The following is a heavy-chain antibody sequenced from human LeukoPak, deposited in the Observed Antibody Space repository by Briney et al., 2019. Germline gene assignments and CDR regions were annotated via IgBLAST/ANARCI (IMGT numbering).Heavy chain of an antibody. D-gene: IGHD2/OR15-2a*01. CDR2: ITADGSGE. CDR1: GFTFTSHW. V-gene: IGHV3-7*01. CDR3: ARLQGAYTTYDY. J-gene: IGHJ4*02. Sequence: GGSLRLSCAASGFTFTSHWMSWVRQAPGKGLEWVASITADGSGEYYVDSVKGRFTISRDNAKDSLFLQMNSLRAEDTAVYYCARLQGAYTTYDYWGQGTLVTVSS.